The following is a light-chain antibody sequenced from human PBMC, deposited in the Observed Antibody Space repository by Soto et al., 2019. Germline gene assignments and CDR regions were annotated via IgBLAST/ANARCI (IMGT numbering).Light chain of an antibody. CDR1: SGHSSYI. J-gene: IGLJ3*02. Sequence: QLVLTQSSSVSASLGSSVKLTCTLSSGHSSYIIAWHQQQPGKAPRYLMKLEGSGNYNKGSGIPDRFSGSSSGADRYLTISNLQSEDEADYYCETWDRNTRVFGGGTQLTVL. CDR3: ETWDRNTRV. CDR2: LEGSGNY. V-gene: IGLV4-60*03.